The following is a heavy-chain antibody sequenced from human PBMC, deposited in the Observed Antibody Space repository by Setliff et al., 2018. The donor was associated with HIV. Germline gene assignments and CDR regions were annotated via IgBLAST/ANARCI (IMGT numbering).Heavy chain of an antibody. CDR1: GFPFSNYW. V-gene: IGHV3-7*01. J-gene: IGHJ6*02. CDR2: INQDGSAK. Sequence: TGGSLRLSCAASGFPFSNYWMGWVRQAPGKGLEWVANINQDGSAKDYVDSVKGRFTISRDNAKNSLYLQMNSLRAGDTAVYYCARDYLYYNMYNGSPVYGMDVWGQGTTVTVSS. D-gene: IGHD3-10*01. CDR3: ARDYLYYNMYNGSPVYGMDV.